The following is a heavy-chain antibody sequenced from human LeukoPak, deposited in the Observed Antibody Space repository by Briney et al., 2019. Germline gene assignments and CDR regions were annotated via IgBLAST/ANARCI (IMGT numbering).Heavy chain of an antibody. CDR2: IRGSGDGT. CDR3: AKDLREEYSYGYDHY. V-gene: IGHV3-23*01. Sequence: PGGSLRLSCAASGFTFSSYAMSWVRQAPGKGLEWVSGIRGSGDGTYYADSVKGRFTISRDNSQNTLYLQMNSLRAEDTAVYYCAKDLREEYSYGYDHYWGQGTWSPSPQ. CDR1: GFTFSSYA. D-gene: IGHD5-18*01. J-gene: IGHJ4*02.